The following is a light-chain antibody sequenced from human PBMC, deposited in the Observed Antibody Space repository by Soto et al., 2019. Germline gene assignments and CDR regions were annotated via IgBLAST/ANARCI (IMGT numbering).Light chain of an antibody. V-gene: IGKV2-28*01. Sequence: DIVMTQSPLSLSVTPGEPASISCRSSQSLLHSNGYNCLDWYLQKPGQSPQLLLYFGSNRASGVPEKFSGSGSGTDFTLKISRVEAEDVGIYYCMPTLHAPFTFGQGTRLEIK. CDR1: QSLLHSNGYNC. CDR2: FGS. CDR3: MPTLHAPFT. J-gene: IGKJ2*01.